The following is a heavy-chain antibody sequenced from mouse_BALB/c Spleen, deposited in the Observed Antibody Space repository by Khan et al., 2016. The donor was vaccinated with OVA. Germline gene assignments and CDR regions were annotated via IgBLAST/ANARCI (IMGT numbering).Heavy chain of an antibody. V-gene: IGHV3-2*02. D-gene: IGHD2-4*01. J-gene: IGHJ3*01. Sequence: EVKLLESGPGLVKPSQSLSLTCTVTGYSITSEYAWNWIRQFPGNKLEWMGYINYSGNTRFNPSLKSRTSITRDTSKNQFFLHLKSVTTEDTATYVCARKDYYYCDPFAYWGQGTLVTVSA. CDR3: ARKDYYYCDPFAY. CDR1: GYSITSEYA. CDR2: INYSGNT.